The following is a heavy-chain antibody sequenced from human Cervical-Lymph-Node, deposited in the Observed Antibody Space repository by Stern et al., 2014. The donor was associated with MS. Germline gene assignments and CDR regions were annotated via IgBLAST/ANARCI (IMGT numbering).Heavy chain of an antibody. CDR3: ARNEYGDTFDI. CDR1: GGSMSSYY. Sequence: QLQLQESGPGLLKPSETLSLTCTVSGGSMSSYYWSWIRQPPGKVLEWIGYIYYSGNTHYNPYLKSRVTISVDTSKNRFSLNLASVTAADTAVYFCARNEYGDTFDIWDQGTMVTVSS. J-gene: IGHJ3*02. V-gene: IGHV4-59*01. D-gene: IGHD4-17*01. CDR2: IYYSGNT.